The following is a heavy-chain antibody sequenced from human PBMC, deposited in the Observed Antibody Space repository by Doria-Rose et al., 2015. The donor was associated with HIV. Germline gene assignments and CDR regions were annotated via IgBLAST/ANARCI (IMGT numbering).Heavy chain of an antibody. CDR3: ARIKSSRWYHKYYFDF. D-gene: IGHD6-13*01. J-gene: IGHJ4*02. V-gene: IGHV2-26*01. CDR2: IFSDDER. CDR1: GVSLSSPGMG. Sequence: SGPVLVKPTETLTLTCTVSGVSLSSPGMGVSWIRQPPGKALEWLANIFSDDERSYKTSRKSRLTISSVTSKSQVVLTMTDMDPVDTATYYCARIKSSRWYHKYYFDFWGQGTLVIVSA.